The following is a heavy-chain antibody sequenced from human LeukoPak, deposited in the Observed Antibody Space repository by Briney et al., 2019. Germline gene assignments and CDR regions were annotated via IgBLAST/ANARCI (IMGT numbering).Heavy chain of an antibody. Sequence: AGGSLRLSCAASGFTFSSYAMSWVRQAPGKGLEWVSSISGSGVSTYYADSVQGRFTISRDNSKSALYLQMNSLRAEDTAVYYCAKGLIAVAGTRLAGGYMDVWGKGTTVTVSS. CDR3: AKGLIAVAGTRLAGGYMDV. CDR2: ISGSGVST. J-gene: IGHJ6*03. D-gene: IGHD6-19*01. V-gene: IGHV3-23*01. CDR1: GFTFSSYA.